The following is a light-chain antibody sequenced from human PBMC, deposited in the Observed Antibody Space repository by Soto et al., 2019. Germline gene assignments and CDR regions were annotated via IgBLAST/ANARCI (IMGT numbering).Light chain of an antibody. CDR3: QQYFASSWT. CDR2: ATS. CDR1: QSIDKRY. J-gene: IGKJ1*01. V-gene: IGKV3-20*01. Sequence: EIVLTQSPGTLSSSPGERATLSCRASQSIDKRYFAWYQHKPGQAPRLLIYATSSRATGIPDRFGGSGSGTDFTLTINRLEPEDFAVYYCQQYFASSWTFGQVTKEDIK.